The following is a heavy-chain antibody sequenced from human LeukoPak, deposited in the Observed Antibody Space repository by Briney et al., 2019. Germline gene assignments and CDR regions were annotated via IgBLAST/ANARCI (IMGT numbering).Heavy chain of an antibody. V-gene: IGHV1-2*02. Sequence: GASVKVSCKASGYTFTGYYMHWVRQAPGQGLEWMGWINPDSGGTNYAQKFQGRVTMIRDTSISTAYMELSRLRPDDTAVYYCARGNIVVVPAAIEAYWGQGTLVTVSS. CDR3: ARGNIVVVPAAIEAY. D-gene: IGHD2-2*02. CDR2: INPDSGGT. CDR1: GYTFTGYY. J-gene: IGHJ4*02.